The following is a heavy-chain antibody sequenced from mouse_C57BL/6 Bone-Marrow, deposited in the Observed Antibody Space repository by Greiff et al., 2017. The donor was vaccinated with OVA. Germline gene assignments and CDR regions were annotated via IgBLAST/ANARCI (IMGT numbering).Heavy chain of an antibody. CDR2: IDPSDSYT. D-gene: IGHD1-1*01. J-gene: IGHJ1*03. CDR3: EREDYGSGSFDV. Sequence: QVQLQQPGAELVMPGASVKLSCKASGYTFTSYWMHWVKQRPGQGLEWIGEIDPSDSYTNYNQKFKGKSTLTVDKSSSPAYMQLRILTSEDSAVYYCEREDYGSGSFDVWGKGTTVTVSS. V-gene: IGHV1-69*01. CDR1: GYTFTSYW.